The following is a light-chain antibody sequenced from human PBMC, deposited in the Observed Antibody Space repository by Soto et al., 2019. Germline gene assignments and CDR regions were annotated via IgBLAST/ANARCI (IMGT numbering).Light chain of an antibody. CDR3: QQRNKWPGA. J-gene: IGKJ3*01. Sequence: EIVLTQYPDTLSLSTGERATLSCRASQSVSSYLARYQQKPGQAPRLLIYDATDRATGISARFSGSGSGTEFTLTISSLEPEDFAVYFCQQRNKWPGAFGPGTKVDV. CDR2: DAT. V-gene: IGKV3-11*01. CDR1: QSVSSY.